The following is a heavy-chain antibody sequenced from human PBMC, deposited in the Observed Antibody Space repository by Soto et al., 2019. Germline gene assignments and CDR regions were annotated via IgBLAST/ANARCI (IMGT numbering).Heavy chain of an antibody. CDR2: IKQDGSEK. D-gene: IGHD6-19*01. Sequence: EVQLVESGGGLVQPGGSLRLSCAASGFTFSSYWMSWVRQAPGKGLEWVANIKQDGSEKYYVDSVKGRFTISRDNAKNSLYLQMNSLRAEDTAVYYCARDQRSGWYAEYFQHCGQGTLLTVSS. J-gene: IGHJ1*01. V-gene: IGHV3-7*01. CDR1: GFTFSSYW. CDR3: ARDQRSGWYAEYFQH.